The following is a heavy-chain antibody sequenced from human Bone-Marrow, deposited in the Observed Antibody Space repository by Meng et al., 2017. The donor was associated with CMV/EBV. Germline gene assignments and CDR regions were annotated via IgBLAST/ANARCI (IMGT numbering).Heavy chain of an antibody. CDR1: GVTISSYY. Sequence: GSLRLSCTVPGVTISSYYWTWIRQPPGKGLDWIGSIYYRVNTNSNPTLKSRVTMSVDTSRNQFSLTQSSVTAADTAVYCSSRDYCVGDCNSLGHWGQGSLVTVSS. CDR2: IYYRVNT. J-gene: IGHJ1*01. D-gene: IGHD2-21*01. CDR3: SRDYCVGDCNSLGH. V-gene: IGHV4-59*01.